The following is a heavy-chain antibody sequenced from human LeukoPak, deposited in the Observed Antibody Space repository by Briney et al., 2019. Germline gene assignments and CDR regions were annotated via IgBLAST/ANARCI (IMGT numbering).Heavy chain of an antibody. CDR3: ARAIAVRGYSGYDWVYFDY. CDR2: IYYSGST. J-gene: IGHJ4*02. CDR1: GGSISSYY. Sequence: PSETLSLTCTVSGGSISSYYWSWIRQPPGKGLEWIGYIYYSGSTNYNPSLKSRVTISVDTSKNQFSLKLSSVTAADTAVYYCARAIAVRGYSGYDWVYFDYWGQGTLVTVSS. V-gene: IGHV4-59*01. D-gene: IGHD5-12*01.